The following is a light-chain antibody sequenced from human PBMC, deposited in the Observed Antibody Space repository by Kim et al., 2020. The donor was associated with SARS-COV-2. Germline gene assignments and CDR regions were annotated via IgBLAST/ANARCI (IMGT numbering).Light chain of an antibody. Sequence: SASEENRFTITCLASENIGSWLAWYQQKPGKAPSRLIYSTSTLHSGVPSMFSGSGSGTDFTLTVSSLQPEDSAVYYCQQLNGFPLTFGGGTKVEI. CDR3: QQLNGFPLT. CDR1: ENIGSW. J-gene: IGKJ4*01. V-gene: IGKV1-12*01. CDR2: STS.